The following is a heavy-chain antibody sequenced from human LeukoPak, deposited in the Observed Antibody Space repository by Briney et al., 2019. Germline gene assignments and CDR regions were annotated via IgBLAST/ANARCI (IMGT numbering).Heavy chain of an antibody. Sequence: SETLSLTCTVSGYSISSGYYWGWIRQPPGKGLEWIGSIYHSGRTFYNPSLKSRVTISVDTSKNQFSLKLTSVTAADTAVYYCARNQLGWFGELLGWFDPWGQGTLVTVSS. CDR1: GYSISSGYY. CDR3: ARNQLGWFGELLGWFDP. J-gene: IGHJ5*02. CDR2: IYHSGRT. V-gene: IGHV4-38-2*02. D-gene: IGHD3-10*01.